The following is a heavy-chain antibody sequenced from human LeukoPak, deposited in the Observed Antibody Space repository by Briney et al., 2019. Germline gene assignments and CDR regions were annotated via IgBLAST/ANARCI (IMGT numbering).Heavy chain of an antibody. CDR1: GGSFSVYY. V-gene: IGHV4-34*01. D-gene: IGHD4-17*01. J-gene: IGHJ3*02. Sequence: PSETLSLTCAVYGGSFSVYYWSWIRQPPGKGLAWIGEINHSGSTNYNPSLKSRVTISVDTSKNQFSPKLSSVTAADTAVYYCARSPTDDYGDDDALDIWGQGTMVTVSS. CDR2: INHSGST. CDR3: ARSPTDDYGDDDALDI.